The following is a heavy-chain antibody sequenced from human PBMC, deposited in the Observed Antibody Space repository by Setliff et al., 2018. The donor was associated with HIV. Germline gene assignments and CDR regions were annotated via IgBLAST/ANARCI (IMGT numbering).Heavy chain of an antibody. J-gene: IGHJ4*02. CDR1: GFTFSTYG. CDR3: AKDHATSSWFTALLDC. V-gene: IGHV3-30*02. Sequence: LRLSCAVSGFTFSTYGMHWVRQAPGKGLEWVTFIEHDGSKKFYADSVKGRFTISRDNSKNTLYLQMNSLRAEDTAIYYCAKDHATSSWFTALLDCWGQGALVTVSS. D-gene: IGHD6-13*01. CDR2: IEHDGSKK.